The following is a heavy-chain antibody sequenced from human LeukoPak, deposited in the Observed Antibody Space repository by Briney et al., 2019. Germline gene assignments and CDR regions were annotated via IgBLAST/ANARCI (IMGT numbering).Heavy chain of an antibody. J-gene: IGHJ4*02. CDR2: IYAGDSDT. D-gene: IGHD3-10*01. CDR1: GYSFTSYW. Sequence: GESLKISCKGSGYSFTSYWIGWVRQMPGKGLEWMGIIYAGDSDTRYSPSFQGQVTMSVDKSITTAYLQWSSLKASDTAMYFCARSTSVHYLFDYWGQGTLVTVSS. CDR3: ARSTSVHYLFDY. V-gene: IGHV5-51*01.